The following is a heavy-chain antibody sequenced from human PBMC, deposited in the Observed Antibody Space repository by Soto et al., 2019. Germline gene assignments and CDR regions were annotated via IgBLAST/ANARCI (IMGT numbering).Heavy chain of an antibody. CDR2: INPGGTTPT. CDR1: GYTFTTYY. V-gene: IGHV1-46*01. Sequence: QVQLVQSGAEVKTPGASVKLSCKASGYTFTTYYIHWVRQALGQGLEWLGVINPGGTTPTRYAQKFKDRGTMTRDTATSTVYMELSSLRFDDTAVYYCSREARAELVRGLSRDSYYGMDVWGQGTTVTVSS. J-gene: IGHJ6*02. CDR3: SREARAELVRGLSRDSYYGMDV. D-gene: IGHD1-7*01.